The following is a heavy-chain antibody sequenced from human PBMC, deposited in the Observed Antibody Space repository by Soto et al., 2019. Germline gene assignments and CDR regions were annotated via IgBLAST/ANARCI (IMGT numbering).Heavy chain of an antibody. D-gene: IGHD3-3*01. Sequence: SETLSLTCAVYGGSFSGYYWSWIRQPPGKGLEWIGEINHSGSTNYNPSLKSRVTISVDTSKNQFSLKLSSVTAADTAVYYCARGRNDFWSGYYLFDWLDPWGQGTLVTVSS. J-gene: IGHJ5*02. CDR2: INHSGST. CDR1: GGSFSGYY. CDR3: ARGRNDFWSGYYLFDWLDP. V-gene: IGHV4-34*01.